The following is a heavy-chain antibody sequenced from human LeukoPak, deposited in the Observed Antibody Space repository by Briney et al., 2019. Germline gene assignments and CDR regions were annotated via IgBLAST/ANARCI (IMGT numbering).Heavy chain of an antibody. D-gene: IGHD1-14*01. CDR2: INPSGGST. CDR3: ARDITTTTGRFAGPFDP. V-gene: IGHV1-46*01. Sequence: ASVTVSCKASGYTFTSYYMHWVRQPPGQGLEWMGIINPSGGSTSYAQKFQGRVTMTRGTSTSTVYMELSSLRTEDTAVYYCARDITTTTGRFAGPFDPWGQGTLVTVSS. J-gene: IGHJ5*02. CDR1: GYTFTSYY.